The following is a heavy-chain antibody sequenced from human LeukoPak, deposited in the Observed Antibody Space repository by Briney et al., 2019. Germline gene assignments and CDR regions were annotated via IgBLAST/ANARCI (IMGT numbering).Heavy chain of an antibody. CDR3: ARDLTMVRGVIRYYFDY. CDR2: ISAYNGNT. D-gene: IGHD3-10*01. CDR1: GYTFTSYG. J-gene: IGHJ4*02. Sequence: ASVKVSCKASGYTFTSYGISWVRQAPGQGLEWMGWISAYNGNTNYAQKLQGRVTMTTDTSTSTAYMELRGLRSDDTAVYYCARDLTMVRGVIRYYFDYWGQGTLVTVSS. V-gene: IGHV1-18*04.